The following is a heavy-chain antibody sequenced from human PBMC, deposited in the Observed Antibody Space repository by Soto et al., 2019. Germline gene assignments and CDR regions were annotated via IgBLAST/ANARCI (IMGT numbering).Heavy chain of an antibody. D-gene: IGHD3-22*01. Sequence: ASVKVSCKASGYTFTSYGISWVRQAPGQGLEWMGWISAYNGNTNYAQKLQGRVTMTTDTSTSTAYMELRSLRSDDTAVYYCARDHYDSSGYYYDAFDIWRQRTMVTVSS. CDR1: GYTFTSYG. J-gene: IGHJ3*02. CDR3: ARDHYDSSGYYYDAFDI. V-gene: IGHV1-18*04. CDR2: ISAYNGNT.